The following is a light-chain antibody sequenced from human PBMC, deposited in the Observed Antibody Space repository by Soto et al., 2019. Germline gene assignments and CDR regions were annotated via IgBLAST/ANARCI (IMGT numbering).Light chain of an antibody. J-gene: IGKJ3*01. CDR2: GAS. CDR3: QQYSSSPPEFT. CDR1: QSVSSNY. V-gene: IGKV3-20*01. Sequence: EIVLTQSPATLSLSPGERVTLSCRASQSVSSNYLAWYQQRPGQAPRLLIFGASYRATGIPDRFSGSGSGTDFTLTISRLEPEDFAVYYCQQYSSSPPEFTFGPGTKVDSK.